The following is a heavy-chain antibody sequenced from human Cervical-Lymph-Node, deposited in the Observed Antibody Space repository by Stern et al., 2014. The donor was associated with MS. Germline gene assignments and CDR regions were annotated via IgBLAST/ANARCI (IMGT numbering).Heavy chain of an antibody. CDR1: GYTFTSYG. Sequence: QVQLVQSGAEVKKPGASVKVSCKASGYTFTSYGISWVRQAPGQGLEWMGWISAYNGNTNYAQKLQGRVTMTTDTSTSTAYMELRSLRSDDTAVYYCARETEQLVPFVYYGMDVWGQGTTVTVSS. CDR3: ARETEQLVPFVYYGMDV. D-gene: IGHD6-6*01. V-gene: IGHV1-18*01. CDR2: ISAYNGNT. J-gene: IGHJ6*02.